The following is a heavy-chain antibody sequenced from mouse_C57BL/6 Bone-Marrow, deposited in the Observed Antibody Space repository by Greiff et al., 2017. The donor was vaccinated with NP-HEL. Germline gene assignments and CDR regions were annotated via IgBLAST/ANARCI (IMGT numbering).Heavy chain of an antibody. CDR2: IHPNSGST. J-gene: IGHJ4*01. CDR1: GYTFTSYW. Sequence: QVHVKQPGAELVKPGASVKLSCKASGYTFTSYWMHWVKQRPGQGLEWIGMIHPNSGSTNYNEKFKSKATLTVDKSSSTAYMQLSSLTSEDSAVYYCALTNWDDAMDYWGQGTSVTVSS. CDR3: ALTNWDDAMDY. D-gene: IGHD4-1*01. V-gene: IGHV1-64*01.